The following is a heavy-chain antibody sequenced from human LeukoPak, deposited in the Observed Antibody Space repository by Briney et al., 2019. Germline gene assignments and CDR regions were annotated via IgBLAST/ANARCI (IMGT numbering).Heavy chain of an antibody. Sequence: PGGSLRLSCAASGFTFSSYVMSWVRQAPGKGLEWVSAISGSGGSTYYADSVKGRFTISRDNSKNTLYLQMNSLRAEDTAVYYCAKEGLTLEWEPHGSGGYFDYWGQGTLVTVSS. J-gene: IGHJ4*02. CDR3: AKEGLTLEWEPHGSGGYFDY. V-gene: IGHV3-23*01. CDR1: GFTFSSYV. D-gene: IGHD1-26*01. CDR2: ISGSGGST.